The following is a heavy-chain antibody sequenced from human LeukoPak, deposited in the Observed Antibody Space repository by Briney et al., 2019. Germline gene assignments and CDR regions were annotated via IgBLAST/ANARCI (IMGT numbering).Heavy chain of an antibody. CDR1: GXTFSTHF. CDR3: ARICGWTVVEDY. D-gene: IGHD6-19*01. V-gene: IGHV3-74*01. Sequence: TGGSLRLSCATSGXTFSTHFMSWVRQAPGKGLVWVSRINTDGITTDYADSVKGRFTISRDNAKNTLYLQMNSLRAEDTAVYYCARICGWTVVEDYWGQGTMVTVSS. CDR2: INTDGITT. J-gene: IGHJ4*02.